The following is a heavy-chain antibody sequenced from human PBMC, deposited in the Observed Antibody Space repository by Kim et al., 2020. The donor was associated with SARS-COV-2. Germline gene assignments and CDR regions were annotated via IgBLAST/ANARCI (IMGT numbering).Heavy chain of an antibody. CDR3: AADHGDYGPNYYYYYGMDV. Sequence: SVKVSCKASGFTFTSSAMQWVRQARGQRLEWIGWIVVGSGNTNYAQKFQERVTITRDMSTSTAYMELSSLRSEDTAVYYCAADHGDYGPNYYYYYGMDVWGQGTTVTVSS. D-gene: IGHD4-17*01. J-gene: IGHJ6*02. CDR1: GFTFTSSA. V-gene: IGHV1-58*02. CDR2: IVVGSGNT.